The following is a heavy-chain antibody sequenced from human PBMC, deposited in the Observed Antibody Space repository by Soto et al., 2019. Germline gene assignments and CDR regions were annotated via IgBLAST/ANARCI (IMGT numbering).Heavy chain of an antibody. CDR3: AYRPCGGKSNWCFDP. CDR1: GFSLTTSGVG. Sequence: QITLKESGPTLVKPTQTLTLTCTFSGFSLTTSGVGVGWIRQPPGKALEWLALIYWEDDKRYSPSLKSGLTITKDTSNYQVVLTLTNLDTVDTATYYCAYRPCGGKSNWCFDPWGRGTLVTVS. CDR2: IYWEDDK. V-gene: IGHV2-5*02. D-gene: IGHD2-15*01. J-gene: IGHJ2*01.